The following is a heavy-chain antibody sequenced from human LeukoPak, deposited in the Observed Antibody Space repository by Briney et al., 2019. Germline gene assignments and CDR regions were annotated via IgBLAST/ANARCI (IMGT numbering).Heavy chain of an antibody. D-gene: IGHD1-26*01. CDR3: ARGFPGYSTG. CDR2: VYYSGST. Sequence: SETLSLTCTVSGGSISSYYWSWIRQPPGKGLEWIGYVYYSGSTNYDPSLKSRVTISVDTSKNQFSLKLSSVTAADTAVYYCARGFPGYSTGWGQGTLVTVSS. V-gene: IGHV4-59*08. J-gene: IGHJ4*02. CDR1: GGSISSYY.